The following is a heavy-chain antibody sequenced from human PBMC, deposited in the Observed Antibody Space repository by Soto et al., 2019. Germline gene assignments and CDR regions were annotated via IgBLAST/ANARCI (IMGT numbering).Heavy chain of an antibody. CDR1: GGSISSGGYY. CDR3: ARDWDITGTTD. Sequence: PSETLSLTCTVSGGSISSGGYYWSWIRQRPGKGLEWIGYIYYSGSTYYNPSLKSRVTISVDTSKNQFSLKLSSVTAADTAVYYCARDWDITGTTDWGQGTLVTVSS. J-gene: IGHJ4*02. CDR2: IYYSGST. D-gene: IGHD1-7*01. V-gene: IGHV4-31*03.